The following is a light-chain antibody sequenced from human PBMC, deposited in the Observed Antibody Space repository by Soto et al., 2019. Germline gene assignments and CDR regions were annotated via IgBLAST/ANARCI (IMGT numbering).Light chain of an antibody. J-gene: IGLJ2*01. CDR3: SSYGGSNTVV. V-gene: IGLV2-8*01. CDR2: EVS. CDR1: SSDVGGYNY. Sequence: QSALTQPPSASGSPGQSVTISCTGSSSDVGGYNYVSWYQQHPGKAPKLMIYEVSKRPSGVPDRLSGSKSGNTAALTVSGRQAEDEADYYCSSYGGSNTVVFGGETKLTVL.